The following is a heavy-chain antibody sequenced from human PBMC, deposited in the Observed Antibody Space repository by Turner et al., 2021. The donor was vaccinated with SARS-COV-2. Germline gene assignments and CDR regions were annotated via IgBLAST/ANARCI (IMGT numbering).Heavy chain of an antibody. CDR1: GFTFSSYG. CDR2: IWYDGSNK. Sequence: QVQLVESGGGVVQPGRSLRLSCAASGFTFSSYGMHWVRQAQGKGLEWVAVIWYDGSNKYYADSVKGRFTISRDNSKNTLYLQMNSLRAEDTAVYYCASDPNAGYYYMDVWGKGTTVTVSS. D-gene: IGHD2-8*01. J-gene: IGHJ6*03. V-gene: IGHV3-33*01. CDR3: ASDPNAGYYYMDV.